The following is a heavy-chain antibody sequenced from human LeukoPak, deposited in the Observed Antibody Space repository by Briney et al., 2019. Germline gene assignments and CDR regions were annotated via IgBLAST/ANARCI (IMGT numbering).Heavy chain of an antibody. J-gene: IGHJ2*01. CDR3: ATRPKFMSTYFDL. V-gene: IGHV4-4*07. Sequence: ASETLSLTCTVSGGSISSYYWSWIRQPAGKGLEWIGRIYTSGSPNYNPSLKGRVTMSLDTSKNQFSLKLRSVTAADTAVYYCATRPKFMSTYFDLWGRGTLVTVSS. CDR1: GGSISSYY. CDR2: IYTSGSP. D-gene: IGHD5/OR15-5a*01.